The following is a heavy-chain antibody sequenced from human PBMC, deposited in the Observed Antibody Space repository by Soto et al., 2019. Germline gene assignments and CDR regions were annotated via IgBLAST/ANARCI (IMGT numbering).Heavy chain of an antibody. D-gene: IGHD2-21*02. CDR2: MYHSGNT. V-gene: IGHV4-38-2*02. CDR1: GFSLSSGYF. Sequence: TLSLTCSVSGFSLSSGYFWGWIRQPPGKGLEWIGSMYHSGNTYYNPSFKSRATISVDTSKNQFSLKLISVTAADTAMYYCARAPRGDWSLDYWGQGTLVTVSS. CDR3: ARAPRGDWSLDY. J-gene: IGHJ4*02.